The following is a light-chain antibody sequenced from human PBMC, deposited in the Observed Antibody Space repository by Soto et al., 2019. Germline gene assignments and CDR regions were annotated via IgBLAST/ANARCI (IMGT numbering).Light chain of an antibody. J-gene: IGKJ4*01. CDR3: QQYNNWPLT. CDR2: GAS. Sequence: EIVLTQSPATLSVSPGARATLSCRASQSVNRKLAWYQQKPGQAPRLLIYGASTMATGIPATFSGSGSGTDFTLTISSLQSEDFAVYYCQQYNNWPLTFGGGTKVEIK. V-gene: IGKV3-15*01. CDR1: QSVNRK.